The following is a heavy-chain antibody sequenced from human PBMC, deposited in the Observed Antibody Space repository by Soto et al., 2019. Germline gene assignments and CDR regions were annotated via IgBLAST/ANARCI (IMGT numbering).Heavy chain of an antibody. V-gene: IGHV4-34*01. CDR2: INHSGRT. CDR1: GGYFRGYY. CDR3: ARGRAGKQKHLDY. Sequence: QVQLQQWGAGLLQPSETLSLTCAVYGGYFRGYYWSGIRQPPGKGLEWIGAINHSGRTNYNHSLTSRDTISVDTSKNQFSLKLSSVTAADTAVYYCARGRAGKQKHLDYWGQGTLVTVSS. D-gene: IGHD6-19*01. J-gene: IGHJ4*02.